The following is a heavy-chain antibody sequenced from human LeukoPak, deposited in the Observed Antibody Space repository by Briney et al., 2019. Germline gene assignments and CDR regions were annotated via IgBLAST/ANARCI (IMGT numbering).Heavy chain of an antibody. D-gene: IGHD3-10*01. V-gene: IGHV4-59*01. Sequence: SQTLSLTCTVSGGSISSYYWSWLRQPPGKGLEWIGYIYYSGSTNYNPSLKCRVTISVDTSKNQFSLKLSSVTAADTAVYYCARALLWFGEFRYSWFDPWGQGTLVTVSS. CDR1: GGSISSYY. CDR3: ARALLWFGEFRYSWFDP. J-gene: IGHJ5*02. CDR2: IYYSGST.